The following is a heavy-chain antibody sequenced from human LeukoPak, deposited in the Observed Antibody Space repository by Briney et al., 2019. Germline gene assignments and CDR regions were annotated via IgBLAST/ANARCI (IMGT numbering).Heavy chain of an antibody. CDR2: IYYSGTT. Sequence: PSETLSLTCTVTGGSISSDYWSWIRQPPGKGLEWIGYIYYSGTTNYNPSLKSRVTISVDTSKNQFSLKLSSVTAADTAVYYCARGGIPAALSYCQHWGQGTLVTVSS. V-gene: IGHV4-59*01. CDR3: ARGGIPAALSYCQH. CDR1: GGSISSDY. J-gene: IGHJ1*01. D-gene: IGHD6-13*01.